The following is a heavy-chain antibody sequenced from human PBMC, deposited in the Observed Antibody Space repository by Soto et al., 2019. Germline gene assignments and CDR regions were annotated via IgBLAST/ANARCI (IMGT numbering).Heavy chain of an antibody. CDR3: ATVNYEYYDILTGYSQFDP. CDR2: FDPEDGET. Sequence: ASVKVSCKVSGYTLTELSMHWVRQAPGKGLEWMGGFDPEDGETIYAQKFQGRVTMTEDTSTDTAYMELSSLRSEDTAVYYCATVNYEYYDILTGYSQFDPWGQGTLVTVSS. V-gene: IGHV1-24*01. J-gene: IGHJ5*02. D-gene: IGHD3-9*01. CDR1: GYTLTELS.